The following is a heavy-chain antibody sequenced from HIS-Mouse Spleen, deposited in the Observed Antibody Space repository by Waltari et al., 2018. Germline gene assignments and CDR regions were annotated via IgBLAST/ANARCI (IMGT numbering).Heavy chain of an antibody. V-gene: IGHV4-4*07. CDR3: ARDFHDFWSGYYGGDKKHDAFDI. J-gene: IGHJ3*02. Sequence: QVQLQESGPGLVKPSETLSLTCTVSGGSISSYYWSWLRQPSGKGLEWIGRIYTCGSTNSNPSLKSRVTMSVDTSKNQFSLKLSSVTAADTAVYYCARDFHDFWSGYYGGDKKHDAFDIWGQGTMVTVSS. CDR2: IYTCGST. CDR1: GGSISSYY. D-gene: IGHD3-3*01.